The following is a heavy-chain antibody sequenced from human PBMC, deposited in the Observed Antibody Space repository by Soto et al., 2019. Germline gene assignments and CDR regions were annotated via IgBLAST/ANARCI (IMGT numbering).Heavy chain of an antibody. Sequence: SQTLSLTCDISGDSVSSNSAAWNWIRQTPSRGLEWLGRTYYRSKWYINYAVSVKSRITVNPDTSRNQFSLQLNSVTPEDTAVYYCARGSWDDVTGHYYMDVWGKGTTVTVSS. CDR2: TYYRSKWYI. V-gene: IGHV6-1*01. J-gene: IGHJ6*03. CDR1: GDSVSSNSAA. CDR3: ARGSWDDVTGHYYMDV. D-gene: IGHD1-1*01.